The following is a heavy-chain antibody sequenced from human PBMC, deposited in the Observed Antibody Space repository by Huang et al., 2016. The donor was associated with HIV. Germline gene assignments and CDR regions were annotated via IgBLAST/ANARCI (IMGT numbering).Heavy chain of an antibody. V-gene: IGHV3-7*01. CDR3: ATKTAAMDI. CDR2: IKQDESEK. J-gene: IGHJ6*02. CDR1: TFRFGAYW. Sequence: VESGGRLVQPGGSIRLSCVGSTFRFGAYWMSWVRQSPGKGLEGVANIKQDESEKYYGDSVKGRFNISRDNAKKVLFLEMNNVRVEDTATYYCATKTAAMDIWGQGTTVTVS. D-gene: IGHD1-7*01.